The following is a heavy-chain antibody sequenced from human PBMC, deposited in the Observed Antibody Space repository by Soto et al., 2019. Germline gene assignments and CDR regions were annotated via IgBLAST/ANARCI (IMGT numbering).Heavy chain of an antibody. Sequence: QVQLQESGPGLVKPSETLSLTCTVSGASISSSYWSWFRQSPGKGLEWFGYVYYSGSTNYNPSLKSRVTISVDTSKNQVSLKLSSVTAADTAVYYCARGYYDSSGQSNTFDIWGQGTIVTVSS. CDR3: ARGYYDSSGQSNTFDI. CDR1: GASISSSY. D-gene: IGHD3-22*01. J-gene: IGHJ3*02. CDR2: VYYSGST. V-gene: IGHV4-59*01.